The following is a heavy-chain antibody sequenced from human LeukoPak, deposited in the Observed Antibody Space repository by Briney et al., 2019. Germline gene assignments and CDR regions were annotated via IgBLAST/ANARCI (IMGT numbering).Heavy chain of an antibody. CDR2: ISGSGGST. V-gene: IGHV3-23*01. CDR1: GFTFSSYA. D-gene: IGHD3-22*01. Sequence: SGGSLRLSCAASGFTFSSYAMSWVRQAPGKGLEWVSAISGSGGSTYYADSVKGRFTISRDNSKNTLYLQMNSLRAEDTAVYYCAKAVLGSSGYYYVHGHYFDYWGQGTLVTVSS. CDR3: AKAVLGSSGYYYVHGHYFDY. J-gene: IGHJ4*02.